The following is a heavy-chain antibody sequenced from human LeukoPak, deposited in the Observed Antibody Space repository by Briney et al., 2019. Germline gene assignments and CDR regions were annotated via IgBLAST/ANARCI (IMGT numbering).Heavy chain of an antibody. Sequence: GGSLRLSCAASGFTFSSYAMSWVRQAPGKGLEWVSTISGSGGSTYYADSVKGRFTISRDNSKDTLFLQINSLRVEDTAVYYCAKDRDASYYYDSSAYGHWGQGTLVTVSS. V-gene: IGHV3-23*01. J-gene: IGHJ4*02. CDR2: ISGSGGST. D-gene: IGHD3-22*01. CDR3: AKDRDASYYYDSSAYGH. CDR1: GFTFSSYA.